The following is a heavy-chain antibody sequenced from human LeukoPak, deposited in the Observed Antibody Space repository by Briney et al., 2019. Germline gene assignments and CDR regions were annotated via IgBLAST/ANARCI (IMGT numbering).Heavy chain of an antibody. Sequence: SETLSLTCTVSGGSISSYYWSWIRQPPGKGLEWIGYIYHSGSTNYNPSLKSRVTISVDTSKSQFSLKLSSVTAADTAVYYCAGALVGYCSSTSCYSIYYYYYGMDVWGKGTTVTVSS. J-gene: IGHJ6*04. V-gene: IGHV4-59*01. D-gene: IGHD2-2*02. CDR2: IYHSGST. CDR3: AGALVGYCSSTSCYSIYYYYYGMDV. CDR1: GGSISSYY.